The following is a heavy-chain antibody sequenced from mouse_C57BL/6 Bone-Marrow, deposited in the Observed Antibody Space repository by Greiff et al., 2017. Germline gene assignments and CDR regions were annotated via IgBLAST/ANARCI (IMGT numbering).Heavy chain of an antibody. V-gene: IGHV1-81*01. Sequence: QVQLQQSGAELARPGASVTLSCKASGYTFTSYGISWVKQRTGQGLEWIGEIHPRSGNTYYNEKFKGKATLTADKSSSTAYMELRSLTSEDSAVYFCAIITTVVAHWYVDVWGTGTTVTVSS. J-gene: IGHJ1*03. CDR3: AIITTVVAHWYVDV. D-gene: IGHD1-1*01. CDR1: GYTFTSYG. CDR2: IHPRSGNT.